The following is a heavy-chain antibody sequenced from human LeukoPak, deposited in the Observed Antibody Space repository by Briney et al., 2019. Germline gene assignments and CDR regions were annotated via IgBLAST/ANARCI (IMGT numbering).Heavy chain of an antibody. CDR3: AELGITMIGGV. Sequence: GGSLRLSCAASGFIFSSYWMSWVRQAPGKGLEWVANIKQDGSEKYYVDSVKGRFTISRDNAKNSLYLQMNSLRAEDTAVYYCAELGITMIGGVWGKGTTVTISS. D-gene: IGHD3-10*02. J-gene: IGHJ6*04. V-gene: IGHV3-7*01. CDR2: IKQDGSEK. CDR1: GFIFSSYW.